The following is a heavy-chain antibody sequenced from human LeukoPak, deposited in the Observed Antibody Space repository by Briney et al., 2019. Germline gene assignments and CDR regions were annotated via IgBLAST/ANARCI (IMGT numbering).Heavy chain of an antibody. CDR1: GFTFSNAW. J-gene: IGHJ4*02. CDR2: IKQDGSEK. CDR3: ARDRYSSGWYYFDY. D-gene: IGHD6-19*01. V-gene: IGHV3-7*01. Sequence: GGSLRLSCAASGFTFSNAWMSWVRQAPGKGLEWVANIKQDGSEKYYADSVKGRFTISRDNSKNTLYLQMNSLRAEDTAVYYCARDRYSSGWYYFDYWGQGTLVTVSS.